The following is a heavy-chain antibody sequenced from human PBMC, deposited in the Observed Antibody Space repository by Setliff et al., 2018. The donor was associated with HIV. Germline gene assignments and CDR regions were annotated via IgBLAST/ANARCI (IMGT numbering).Heavy chain of an antibody. CDR1: GFTVSRFY. CDR2: IYSDGSS. CDR3: ARDIYDSSGYYYGY. J-gene: IGHJ4*02. D-gene: IGHD3-22*01. V-gene: IGHV3-53*01. Sequence: GSLRLSCAASGFTVSRFYMSWVRQAPGKGLEWVSVIYSDGSSYYADSVRGRFTISRDNYKNTLYLQMNSLRPEDTAVYYCARDIYDSSGYYYGYWGQGTLVTVSS.